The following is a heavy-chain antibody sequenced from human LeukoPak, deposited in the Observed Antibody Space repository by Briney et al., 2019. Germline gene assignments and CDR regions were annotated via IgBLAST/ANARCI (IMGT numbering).Heavy chain of an antibody. Sequence: GRSLRLSCATSGFSFSDFDMQWVRQAPGQGLEWVAFIRSDGSNTYYGDSVKGRFTISRDNSKKILHLQMNSLRAEDTAVYYCARGRELELPDYWGQGTLVTVSS. V-gene: IGHV3-30*02. J-gene: IGHJ4*02. CDR3: ARGRELELPDY. CDR1: GFSFSDFD. CDR2: IRSDGSNT. D-gene: IGHD1-7*01.